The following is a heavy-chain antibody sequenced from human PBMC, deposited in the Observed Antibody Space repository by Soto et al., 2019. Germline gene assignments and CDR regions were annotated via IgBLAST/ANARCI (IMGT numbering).Heavy chain of an antibody. CDR3: STNYYDRSGYDNRFDS. CDR2: IRSKAYGGTT. D-gene: IGHD3-22*01. Sequence: GGSLRLSCTASGFTFGDYAMSWFRQAPGKGLEWVGFIRSKAYGGTTEYAASVKGRFTISRDDSKSIAYLQMNSLKTEDTAVYYCSTNYYDRSGYDNRFDSSGQGTPVTVSS. CDR1: GFTFGDYA. J-gene: IGHJ5*01. V-gene: IGHV3-49*03.